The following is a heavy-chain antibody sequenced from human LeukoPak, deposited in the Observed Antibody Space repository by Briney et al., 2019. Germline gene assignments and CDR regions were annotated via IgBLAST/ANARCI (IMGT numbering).Heavy chain of an antibody. Sequence: PSETLSLTCAVSGYSISSGYYWGWIRQPPGKGLEWIGSIYHSGSTYYNPSLKSRVTISVDTSKNQFSLKLSSVTAADTAVYYCARDSGSRWPIDYWGQGTLVTVSS. V-gene: IGHV4-38-2*02. CDR1: GYSISSGYY. CDR3: ARDSGSRWPIDY. D-gene: IGHD6-19*01. J-gene: IGHJ4*02. CDR2: IYHSGST.